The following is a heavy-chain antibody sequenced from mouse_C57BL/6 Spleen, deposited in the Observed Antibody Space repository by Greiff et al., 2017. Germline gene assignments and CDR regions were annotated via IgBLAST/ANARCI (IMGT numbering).Heavy chain of an antibody. CDR2: IDPSDSYT. Sequence: QVQLQQPGAELVKPGASVKLSCKASGYTFTSYWMQWVKQRPGQGLEWIGEIDPSDSYTNYNQKFKGKATLTVDTSSSTAYMQLSSLTSEDSAVYYCASKPYYGSPYYAMDYWGQGTSVTVSS. D-gene: IGHD1-1*01. CDR1: GYTFTSYW. V-gene: IGHV1-50*01. J-gene: IGHJ4*01. CDR3: ASKPYYGSPYYAMDY.